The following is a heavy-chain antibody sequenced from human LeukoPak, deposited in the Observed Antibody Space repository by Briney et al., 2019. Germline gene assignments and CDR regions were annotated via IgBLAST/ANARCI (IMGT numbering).Heavy chain of an antibody. J-gene: IGHJ3*02. CDR1: GFTFSSYG. CDR3: ANSGIAVAGRWTAFDI. Sequence: PGGSLRLSCAASGFTFSSYGMHWVRQAPGKGLEWVAFIRYDGSNKYYADSVKGRFTISRDNSKNTLYLQMNSLRAEDTAVYYCANSGIAVAGRWTAFDIWGQGTMVTVSS. V-gene: IGHV3-30*02. D-gene: IGHD6-19*01. CDR2: IRYDGSNK.